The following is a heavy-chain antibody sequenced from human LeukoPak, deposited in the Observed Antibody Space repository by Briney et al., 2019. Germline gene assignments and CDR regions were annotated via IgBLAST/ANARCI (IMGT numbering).Heavy chain of an antibody. CDR1: GGTFSSYA. CDR2: IIPIFGTA. CDR3: ASSGWTIFANWFDP. V-gene: IGHV1-69*13. Sequence: GASVKVSCKASGGTFSSYAISWVRQAPGQGLEWMGGIIPIFGTANYAQKFQGRVTITADESTSTAYMELSSLRSEDTAVYYCASSGWTIFANWFDPWGQGTLVTVSS. D-gene: IGHD3-3*01. J-gene: IGHJ5*02.